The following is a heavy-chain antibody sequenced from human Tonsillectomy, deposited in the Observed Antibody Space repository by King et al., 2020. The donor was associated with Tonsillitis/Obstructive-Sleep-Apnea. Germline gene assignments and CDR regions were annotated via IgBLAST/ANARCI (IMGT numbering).Heavy chain of an antibody. D-gene: IGHD2-15*01. CDR1: GFTFDDYA. CDR3: AKGVAATSSNCFEP. Sequence: VQLVESGGGLVQPGRSLRLSCAASGFTFDDYAMHWVRQAPGKGLEWVSGISWDSGSIAYADSVKGRFTISRDNARNSLYLQMNSLRPEDTALYYCAKGVAATSSNCFEPWGQGTLVTVSS. V-gene: IGHV3-9*01. J-gene: IGHJ5*02. CDR2: ISWDSGSI.